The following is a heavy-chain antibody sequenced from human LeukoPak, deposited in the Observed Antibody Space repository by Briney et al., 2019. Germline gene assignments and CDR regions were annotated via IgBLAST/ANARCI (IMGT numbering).Heavy chain of an antibody. CDR3: ARDIEQLVLDY. CDR1: GFTFSSYW. CDR2: INTDGSST. Sequence: GGSLRLSCAASGFTFSSYWMHWVRQAPGKGLVWVSRINTDGSSTSYADSVKGRFTISRDNAKNTLYLQMNGLRAEDTAVYYCARDIEQLVLDYWGQGTLVTVSS. V-gene: IGHV3-74*01. J-gene: IGHJ4*02. D-gene: IGHD6-6*01.